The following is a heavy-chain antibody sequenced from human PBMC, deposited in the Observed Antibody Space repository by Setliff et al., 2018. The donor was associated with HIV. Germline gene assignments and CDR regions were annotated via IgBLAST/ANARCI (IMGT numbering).Heavy chain of an antibody. D-gene: IGHD3-22*01. CDR1: GGSMRSSGYS. J-gene: IGHJ5*02. CDR2: IYYNGNA. CDR3: ASRVYYYDSNNFLREEGFDP. V-gene: IGHV4-30-2*01. Sequence: SETLSLTCAVSGGSMRSSGYSWTWIRQAPGKGLEWVGNIYYNGNAYYNPSLKSRVTIAVDRSKNQFSLKLSSVTAADTAVYYCASRVYYYDSNNFLREEGFDPWGQGTLVTVSS.